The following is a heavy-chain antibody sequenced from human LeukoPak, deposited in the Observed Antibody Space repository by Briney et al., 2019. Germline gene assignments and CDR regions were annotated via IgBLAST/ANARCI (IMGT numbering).Heavy chain of an antibody. CDR3: VKAHESDTWYFDY. CDR1: GFTFKSYA. J-gene: IGHJ4*02. CDR2: ISDNGITT. Sequence: PGGSLRLSCSASGFTFKSYAMHWVRQAPGEGLEHVSCISDNGITTYYEDSVKGRFSISRDNSKNTLYLQMSSLRPEDTAVYYCVKAHESDTWYFDYWGQGTVVTVSS. V-gene: IGHV3-64D*09.